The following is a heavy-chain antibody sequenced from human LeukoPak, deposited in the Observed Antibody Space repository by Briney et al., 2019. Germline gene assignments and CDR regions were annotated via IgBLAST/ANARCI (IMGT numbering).Heavy chain of an antibody. Sequence: SETLSLTCAVSGGSISLNYWSWIRRPPGKGLEWIGYIYDSRSTNYNPSLKSRVTMSVDTSKNQFSLRLSSVTAADTAVYYCARSGSCSSSTMCSAYNYYGMDVWGRGTTVTVSS. D-gene: IGHD2-2*01. CDR3: ARSGSCSSSTMCSAYNYYGMDV. CDR1: GGSISLNY. J-gene: IGHJ6*02. CDR2: IYDSRST. V-gene: IGHV4-59*08.